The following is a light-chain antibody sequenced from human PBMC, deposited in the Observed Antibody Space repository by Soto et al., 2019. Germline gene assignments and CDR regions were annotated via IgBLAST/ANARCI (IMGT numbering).Light chain of an antibody. CDR1: QGISNY. Sequence: DIQMTQSPSSLSASVGDRVTITCRASQGISNYLAWYQQKPGIAPKLLIYAAFILQSGVPSRFSGSGSGTDFTLTISSLQPEDVATYYCQSYNSAPPRLTFGGGTKVEIK. J-gene: IGKJ4*01. CDR2: AAF. V-gene: IGKV1-27*01. CDR3: QSYNSAPPRLT.